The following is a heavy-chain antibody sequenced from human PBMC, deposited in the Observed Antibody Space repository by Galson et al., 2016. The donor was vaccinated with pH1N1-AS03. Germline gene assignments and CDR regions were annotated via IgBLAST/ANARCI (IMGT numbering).Heavy chain of an antibody. D-gene: IGHD3-3*01. V-gene: IGHV4-39*07. CDR3: ARSRYNFWSGSDS. Sequence: QPPGKGLEWIGSMYYTGSTYKTPSLQSRVTISLDPSKNQFSLTLNSVTAADTAVYYCARSRYNFWSGSDSWGQGTLVTVSS. CDR2: MYYTGST. J-gene: IGHJ5*01.